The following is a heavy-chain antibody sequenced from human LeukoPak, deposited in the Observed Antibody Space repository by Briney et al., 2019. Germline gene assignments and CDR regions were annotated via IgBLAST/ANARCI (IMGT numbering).Heavy chain of an antibody. V-gene: IGHV1-2*06. D-gene: IGHD3-9*01. CDR1: GYTFTGYY. CDR3: ATPGGYDILTGRPEGDWFDP. J-gene: IGHJ5*02. CDR2: INPNSGGT. Sequence: ASVKVSCKASGYTFTGYYMHWVRQAPGQGLEWMGRINPNSGGTNYAQKFQGRVTMTRDTSISTAYMELSRLRSDDMAVYYCATPGGYDILTGRPEGDWFDPWGQGTLVTVSS.